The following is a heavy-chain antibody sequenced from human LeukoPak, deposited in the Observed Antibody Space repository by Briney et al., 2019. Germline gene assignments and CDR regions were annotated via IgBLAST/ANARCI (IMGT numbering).Heavy chain of an antibody. D-gene: IGHD5-18*01. CDR2: IYYSGNT. CDR3: ARYVDTAMVTFDY. Sequence: KPSGTLSLTCTVSGGSISSYYWSWIRQPPGKGLEWIGYIYYSGNTNYNPSLKSRVTISVDTSKNQFSLKLSSVTAADTAVYYCARYVDTAMVTFDYWGQGTLVTVSS. V-gene: IGHV4-59*01. CDR1: GGSISSYY. J-gene: IGHJ4*02.